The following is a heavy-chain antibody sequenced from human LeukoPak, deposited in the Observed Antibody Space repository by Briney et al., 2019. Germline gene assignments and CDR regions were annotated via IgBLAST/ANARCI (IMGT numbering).Heavy chain of an antibody. V-gene: IGHV4-59*01. CDR3: AGGGPVGLFEY. D-gene: IGHD2-15*01. Sequence: SEALSLTCTMSGGAISGGYWSWIRQPPGKGLEWIGYIYDSGSTNYNPSLESRVTISRDITRDRCSLKLSSVTAADTAVYYCAGGGPVGLFEYWGQGNLVTVSS. CDR2: IYDSGST. J-gene: IGHJ4*02. CDR1: GGAISGGY.